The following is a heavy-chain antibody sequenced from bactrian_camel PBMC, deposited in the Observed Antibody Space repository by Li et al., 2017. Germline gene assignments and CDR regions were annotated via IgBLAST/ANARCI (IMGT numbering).Heavy chain of an antibody. CDR3: AADPGRSYSCSWYGNPNY. CDR2: ITSGGGTT. D-gene: IGHD6*01. CDR1: DSTFSAYG. V-gene: IGHV3S35*01. Sequence: VQLVESGGGLVQPGGSLRLSCTASDSTFSAYGMSWVRQAPGKGLEWVSYITSGGGTTYYADSVKGRFTISRDNAKNPLYLQMNSLKPEDTGMYYCAADPGRSYSCSWYGNPNYRGQGTQVTVS. J-gene: IGHJ4*01.